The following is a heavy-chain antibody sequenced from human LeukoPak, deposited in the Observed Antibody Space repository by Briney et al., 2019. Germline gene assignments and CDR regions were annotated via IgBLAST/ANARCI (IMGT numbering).Heavy chain of an antibody. Sequence: GGSLRPSCAASGFTFSSYAMSWVRQAPGKGLEWVSAISGSGGSTYYADSVKGRFTISRDNSKNTLYLQMNSLRAEDTAVYYCASGSGGSCYDYWGQGTLVTVSS. CDR3: ASGSGGSCYDY. V-gene: IGHV3-23*01. J-gene: IGHJ4*02. CDR1: GFTFSSYA. D-gene: IGHD2-15*01. CDR2: ISGSGGST.